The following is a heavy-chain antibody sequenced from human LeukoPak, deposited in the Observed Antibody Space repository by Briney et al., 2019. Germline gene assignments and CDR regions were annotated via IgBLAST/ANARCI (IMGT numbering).Heavy chain of an antibody. D-gene: IGHD3-3*01. CDR2: ISAYNGNT. Sequence: ASVKVSCKASGYTFTSYGISWVRQAPGQGLEWMGWISAYNGNTNYAQKLQGRVTMTTDTSTSTAYMELRSLGSDDTAVYYCAMGAYYDFWSGYYPGRFGMDVWGQGTTVTISS. V-gene: IGHV1-18*01. CDR1: GYTFTSYG. J-gene: IGHJ6*02. CDR3: AMGAYYDFWSGYYPGRFGMDV.